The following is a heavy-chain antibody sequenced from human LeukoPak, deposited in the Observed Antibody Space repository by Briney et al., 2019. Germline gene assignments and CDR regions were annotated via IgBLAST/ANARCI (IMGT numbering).Heavy chain of an antibody. V-gene: IGHV3-9*01. D-gene: IGHD4-17*01. J-gene: IGHJ4*02. CDR3: AKEDYGH. CDR1: GFTFSSYT. Sequence: GGSLRLSCAASGFTFSSYTMSWVRQAPGKGLEWVSGISWNSGSIGYADSVKGRFTISRDNAKNSLYLQMNSLRAEDTALYYCAKEDYGHWGQGTLVTVSS. CDR2: ISWNSGSI.